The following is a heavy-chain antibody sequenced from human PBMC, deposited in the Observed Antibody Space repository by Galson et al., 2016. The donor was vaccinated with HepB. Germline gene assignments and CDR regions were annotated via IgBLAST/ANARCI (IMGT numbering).Heavy chain of an antibody. CDR2: IYDSGRT. V-gene: IGHV4-39*01. Sequence: ETLSLTCTVSGGSISSSGYSWGWIRQPPGKGLEWIGIIYDSGRTYYSPSLESRVTISVDTPKNQLSLKLSSVTAADTAVYYCARLMRQWGQGTLVTVSS. CDR3: ARLMRQ. J-gene: IGHJ4*02. D-gene: IGHD3-16*01. CDR1: GGSISSSGYS.